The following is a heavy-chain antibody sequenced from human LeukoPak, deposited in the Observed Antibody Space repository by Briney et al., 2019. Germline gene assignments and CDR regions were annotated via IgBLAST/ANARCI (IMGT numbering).Heavy chain of an antibody. CDR1: GYSISSGYY. Sequence: SETLSLTCTVSGYSISSGYYWGRLRQPPGKGLEWIGSIYHSGSTYYNPSLKSRVTISVDTSKNQFSLKLSSVTAADTAVYYCARDEVRYDFWSGYYGYWFDPWGQGTLVTVSS. V-gene: IGHV4-38-2*02. CDR3: ARDEVRYDFWSGYYGYWFDP. CDR2: IYHSGST. J-gene: IGHJ5*02. D-gene: IGHD3-3*01.